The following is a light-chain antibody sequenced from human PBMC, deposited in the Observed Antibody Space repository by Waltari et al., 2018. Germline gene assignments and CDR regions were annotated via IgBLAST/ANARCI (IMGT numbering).Light chain of an antibody. V-gene: IGLV1-51*01. Sequence: QSLLTQPPSVSAAPGQKVSISCSGRYSNIGANYVCWYQQFPGTAPKLLIYDNNGRPPGVPDRFSGSKSGNSATLAITVRQTGDEADYYCGTWDSDLNTVLFGGGTKVTVL. CDR1: YSNIGANY. J-gene: IGLJ2*01. CDR2: DNN. CDR3: GTWDSDLNTVL.